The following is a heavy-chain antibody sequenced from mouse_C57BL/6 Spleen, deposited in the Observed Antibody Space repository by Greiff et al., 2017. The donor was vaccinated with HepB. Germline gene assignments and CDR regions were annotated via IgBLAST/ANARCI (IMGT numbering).Heavy chain of an antibody. V-gene: IGHV5-4*01. CDR3: AREESIYYGYDGTWFAY. CDR2: ISDGGSYT. CDR1: GFTFSSYA. J-gene: IGHJ3*01. Sequence: EVKLMESGGGLVKPGGSLKLSCAASGFTFSSYAMSWVRQTPEKRLEWVATISDGGSYTYYPDNVKGRFTISRDNAKNNLYLQMSHLKSEDTAMYYCAREESIYYGYDGTWFAYWGQGTLVTVSA. D-gene: IGHD2-2*01.